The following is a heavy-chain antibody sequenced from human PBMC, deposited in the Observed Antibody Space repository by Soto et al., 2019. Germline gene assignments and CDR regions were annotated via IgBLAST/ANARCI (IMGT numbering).Heavy chain of an antibody. J-gene: IGHJ4*02. CDR3: ARTGGGALDY. D-gene: IGHD7-27*01. CDR1: GDSVSSSSTA. Sequence: QVQLQQSGPGLVKPSQTLSLTCAISGDSVSSSSTAWNWIRQSPSRGLEWLGRTFYRSKWHNDYAVSMKSRITIPPDTSKNQFSLQLNSVPPEDPAVYYCARTGGGALDYWGRGTQVTVSS. CDR2: TFYRSKWHN. V-gene: IGHV6-1*01.